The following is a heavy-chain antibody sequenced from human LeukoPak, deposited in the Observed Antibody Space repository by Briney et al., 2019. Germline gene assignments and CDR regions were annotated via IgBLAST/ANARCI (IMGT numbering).Heavy chain of an antibody. CDR2: ISGSGGST. V-gene: IGHV3-23*01. J-gene: IGHJ1*01. CDR1: GFTFDDYA. CDR3: AKDLYSGSYSVGVYFQH. D-gene: IGHD1-26*01. Sequence: QPGRSLRLSCAASGFTFDDYAMHWVRHTPGKGLEWVSAISGSGGSTYYADSVKGRFTISRDNSKNTLYLQMNSLRAEDTAVYYCAKDLYSGSYSVGVYFQHWGQGTLVTVSS.